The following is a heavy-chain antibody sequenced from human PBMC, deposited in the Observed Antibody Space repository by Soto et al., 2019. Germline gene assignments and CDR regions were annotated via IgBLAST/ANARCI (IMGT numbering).Heavy chain of an antibody. D-gene: IGHD3-3*01. CDR1: GFTFSSYG. J-gene: IGHJ4*02. Sequence: GGSLRLSCAASGFTFSSYGMHWIRQAPGKGPEWVAVISYDGSNKYYADSVKGRFTISRDNSKNTLYLQMNSLRAEDTAVYYCAKEAEYYDFWSGYLDYWGQGTLGTVSS. CDR3: AKEAEYYDFWSGYLDY. CDR2: ISYDGSNK. V-gene: IGHV3-30*18.